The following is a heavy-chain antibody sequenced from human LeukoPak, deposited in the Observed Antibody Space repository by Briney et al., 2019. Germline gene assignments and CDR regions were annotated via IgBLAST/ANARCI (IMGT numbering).Heavy chain of an antibody. Sequence: KPSETLSLTCTVSGGSISSYYWSWIRQPPGKGLEWIGYIYYSGSTNYNPSLKSRVTISVDTSKNQFSPKLSSVTAADTAVYYCARGGADGDYYYYGMDVWGQGTTVTVSS. V-gene: IGHV4-59*01. CDR3: ARGGADGDYYYYGMDV. CDR2: IYYSGST. D-gene: IGHD4-17*01. J-gene: IGHJ6*02. CDR1: GGSISSYY.